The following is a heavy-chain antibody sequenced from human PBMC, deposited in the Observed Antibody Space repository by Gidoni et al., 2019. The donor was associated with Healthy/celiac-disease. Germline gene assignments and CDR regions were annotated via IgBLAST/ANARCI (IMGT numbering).Heavy chain of an antibody. V-gene: IGHV3-23*01. Sequence: EVRLLESGGGLVQPGGSLRLSCAASGFTFSSDAMSWVRQAPGKGLEWVSAISGSGGSTYYADSVKGRFTISRDNSKNTLYLQMNSLRAEDTAVYYCAKERDYGSVFDYWGQGTLVTVSS. J-gene: IGHJ4*02. CDR2: ISGSGGST. D-gene: IGHD3-10*01. CDR3: AKERDYGSVFDY. CDR1: GFTFSSDA.